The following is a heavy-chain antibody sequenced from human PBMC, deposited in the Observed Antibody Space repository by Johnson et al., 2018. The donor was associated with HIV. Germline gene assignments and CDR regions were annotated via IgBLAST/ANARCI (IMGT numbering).Heavy chain of an antibody. D-gene: IGHD5-12*01. Sequence: VQLVESGGGFIQPGGSLRLSCAGSGFTFHDYGMHWVRQPPGKGLEWVSLSSRDGATPYYADSVKGRFTISRDNSKNRLYLQMNSLRAEDTAVYYCSSEWLRSRGGAFDIWGQGTMVTVSS. CDR3: SSEWLRSRGGAFDI. J-gene: IGHJ3*02. CDR2: SSRDGATP. V-gene: IGHV3-43D*03. CDR1: GFTFHDYG.